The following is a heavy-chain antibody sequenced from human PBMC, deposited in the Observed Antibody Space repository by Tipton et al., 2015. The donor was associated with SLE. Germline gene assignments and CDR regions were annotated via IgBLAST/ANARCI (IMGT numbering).Heavy chain of an antibody. Sequence: TLSLTCAVSGGSINSYNWWTWVRQPPGKGLEWLGSVFYGGRYYYNASLRSRVTISVDTSKNQFSLNLTSVTAADTAVFYCARSPNKDCTGGVCFHGLDVWGQGPTVTVSS. CDR3: ARSPNKDCTGGVCFHGLDV. J-gene: IGHJ6*02. CDR1: GGSINSYNW. D-gene: IGHD2-8*02. V-gene: IGHV4-4*02. CDR2: VFYGGRY.